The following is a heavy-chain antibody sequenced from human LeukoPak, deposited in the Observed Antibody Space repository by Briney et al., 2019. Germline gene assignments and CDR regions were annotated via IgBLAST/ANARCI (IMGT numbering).Heavy chain of an antibody. J-gene: IGHJ4*02. V-gene: IGHV3-30*02. D-gene: IGHD3-10*01. Sequence: GGSLRLSCAASGFTFSSYGMHWVRQAPGKGLEGVAFIRYDGSNKYYADSVKGRFTISRDNSKNTLYLQMNSLRAEDTAVYYCAKIGGTYYYGSGSSQFDYWGQGTLVTVSS. CDR1: GFTFSSYG. CDR3: AKIGGTYYYGSGSSQFDY. CDR2: IRYDGSNK.